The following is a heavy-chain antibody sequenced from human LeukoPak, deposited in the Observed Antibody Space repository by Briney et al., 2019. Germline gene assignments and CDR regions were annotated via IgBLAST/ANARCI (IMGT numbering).Heavy chain of an antibody. CDR3: AREGITFGGVIDY. CDR2: IWYDGSNK. CDR1: GFTFSGYG. J-gene: IGHJ4*02. Sequence: PGRSLRLSCAASGFTFSGYGMHWVREAPGKGLEWVAVIWYDGSNKYYANSVKGRFTISRDNSKNTLYLQMNSLRAEDTAVYYCAREGITFGGVIDYWGQGTLVTVSP. D-gene: IGHD3-16*02. V-gene: IGHV3-33*01.